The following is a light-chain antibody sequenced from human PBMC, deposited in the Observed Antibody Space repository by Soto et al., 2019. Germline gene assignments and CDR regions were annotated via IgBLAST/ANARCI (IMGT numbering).Light chain of an antibody. CDR3: AAWDDSLNGVV. CDR1: SSNIGSNT. Sequence: QSVLTQPPSASGTPGQRVTISCSGSSSNIGSNTVNWYQQLPGTAPKLLIYSNNQRPSGVPDRLSGSNSGTSASLAISGLQSEDEADYYCAAWDDSLNGVVFGGGTKLTVL. J-gene: IGLJ2*01. V-gene: IGLV1-44*01. CDR2: SNN.